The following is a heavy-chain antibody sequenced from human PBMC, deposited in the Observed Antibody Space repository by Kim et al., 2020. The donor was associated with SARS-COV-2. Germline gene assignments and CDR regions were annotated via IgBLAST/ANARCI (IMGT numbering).Heavy chain of an antibody. Sequence: GRFTISRDHAKNSLYLQMHSLRAEDTAVYYCARGSNYDFWSGYYRYYFDYWGQGTLVTVSS. V-gene: IGHV3-11*06. J-gene: IGHJ4*02. CDR3: ARGSNYDFWSGYYRYYFDY. D-gene: IGHD3-3*01.